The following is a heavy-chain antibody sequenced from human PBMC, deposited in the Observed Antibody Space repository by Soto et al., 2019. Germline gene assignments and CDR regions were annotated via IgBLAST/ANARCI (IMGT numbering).Heavy chain of an antibody. CDR3: ARWGYIVATPELETYWHFDY. Sequence: SETLSLTCTVSGGSISSGGYYWSWIRQHPGKGLEWIGYIYYSGSTYYNPSLKSRVTISVDTSKNQFSLKLSSVTAADTAVYYCARWGYIVATPELETYWHFDYWCQGTLVTVSS. CDR2: IYYSGST. J-gene: IGHJ4*02. CDR1: GGSISSGGYY. V-gene: IGHV4-31*03. D-gene: IGHD5-12*01.